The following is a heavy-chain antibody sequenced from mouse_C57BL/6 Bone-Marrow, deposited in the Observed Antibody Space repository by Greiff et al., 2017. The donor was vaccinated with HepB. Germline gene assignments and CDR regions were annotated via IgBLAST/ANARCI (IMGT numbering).Heavy chain of an antibody. D-gene: IGHD2-4*01. CDR3: ARYDYAVPFAY. V-gene: IGHV1-81*01. J-gene: IGHJ3*01. CDR1: GYTFTSYG. Sequence: QVQLQQSGAGLARPGASVKLSCKASGYTFTSYGISWVKQRTGQGLEWIGEIYPRSGNTYYNEKFKGKATLTADKSSSTAYMELRSLTSEDSAVYFCARYDYAVPFAYWGQGTLVTVSA. CDR2: IYPRSGNT.